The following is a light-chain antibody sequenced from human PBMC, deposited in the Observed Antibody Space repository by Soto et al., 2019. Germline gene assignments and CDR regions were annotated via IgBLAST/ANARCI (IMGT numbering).Light chain of an antibody. J-gene: IGKJ1*01. CDR2: LGS. CDR3: MQALQART. Sequence: EIVMTQSPLSLPVTPGEPASISCRSSQSLLYSNGYNYLDWYLQKPGQSPQLLIFLGSTRASGVPDRFTGSGSGTDFTLKISRVEAEDVGVYYCMQALQARTFGQGTRVDI. V-gene: IGKV2-28*01. CDR1: QSLLYSNGYNY.